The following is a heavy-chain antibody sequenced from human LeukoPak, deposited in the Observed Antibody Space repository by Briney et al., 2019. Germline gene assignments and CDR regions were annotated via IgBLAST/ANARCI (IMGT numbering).Heavy chain of an antibody. Sequence: ASVKVSCKASGYTFTGYYMHWVRQAPGQGLEWMGWINPNSGGTNYAQKFQGWVTMTRDTSISTAYMELSRLRSDDTAVYYCARDFGAVTTPYFDYWGQGTLVTVSS. V-gene: IGHV1-2*04. D-gene: IGHD4-17*01. CDR1: GYTFTGYY. CDR2: INPNSGGT. J-gene: IGHJ4*02. CDR3: ARDFGAVTTPYFDY.